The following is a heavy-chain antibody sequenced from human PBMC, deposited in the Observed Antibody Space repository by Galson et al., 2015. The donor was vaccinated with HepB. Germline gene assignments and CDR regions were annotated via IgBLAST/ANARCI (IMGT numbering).Heavy chain of an antibody. Sequence: SVKVSCKASGGTFSSYAISWVRQAPGQGLEWMGGIIPIFGTANYAQKFQGRVTITADESTSTAYMELSSLRSEDTAVYYCADSRDGYNYWELGYWGQGTLVTVSS. CDR1: GGTFSSYA. CDR3: ADSRDGYNYWELGY. V-gene: IGHV1-69*13. CDR2: IIPIFGTA. D-gene: IGHD5-24*01. J-gene: IGHJ4*02.